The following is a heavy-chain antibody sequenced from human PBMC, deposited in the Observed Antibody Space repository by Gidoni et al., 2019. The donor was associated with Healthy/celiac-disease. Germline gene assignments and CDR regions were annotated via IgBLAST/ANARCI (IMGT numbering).Heavy chain of an antibody. CDR2: INPSGGST. Sequence: QVQLVQSGAEVKKPGASVKVSCKASGYTFTSYNMHWVRQAPGQGLEWMGIINPSGGSTSYAQKFQGRVTMTRDTSTSTVYMELSSLRSEDTAVYYCARGPREIDFWSGTHDYWGQGTLVTVSS. J-gene: IGHJ4*02. D-gene: IGHD3-3*01. V-gene: IGHV1-46*01. CDR3: ARGPREIDFWSGTHDY. CDR1: GYTFTSYN.